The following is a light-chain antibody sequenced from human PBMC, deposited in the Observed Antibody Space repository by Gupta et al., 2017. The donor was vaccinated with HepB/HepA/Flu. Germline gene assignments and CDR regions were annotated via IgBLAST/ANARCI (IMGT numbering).Light chain of an antibody. CDR1: QGISSY. V-gene: IGKV1-8*01. CDR2: AAS. CDR3: QQYYSYPYT. Sequence: AIRMTQSPSSFSASTGDRVTITCRASQGISSYLAWYQQKPGKAPKLLIYAASTLQSGVPSRFSGSGSGTDFTLTISSLQSEDFATYYFQQYYSYPYTFGQGTKLEIK. J-gene: IGKJ2*01.